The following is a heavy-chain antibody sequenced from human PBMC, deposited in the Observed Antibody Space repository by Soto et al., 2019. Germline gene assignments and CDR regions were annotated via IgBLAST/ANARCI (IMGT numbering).Heavy chain of an antibody. D-gene: IGHD4-17*01. CDR3: ARMNVDSYHFDYAMDV. V-gene: IGHV2-26*01. Sequence: QVTLKESGPALVKPTETLTLTCTVSGFSLTTGKMGVSWIRQPPGKALEWLAHIFSDNERSYSTSLQCRLTISKDTAGSQVVLSMTNVDPVDTATYYCARMNVDSYHFDYAMDVWGQGTTVTVSS. J-gene: IGHJ6*02. CDR1: GFSLTTGKMG. CDR2: IFSDNER.